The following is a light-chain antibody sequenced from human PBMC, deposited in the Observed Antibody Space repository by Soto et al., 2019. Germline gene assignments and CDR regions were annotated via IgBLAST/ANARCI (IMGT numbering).Light chain of an antibody. CDR2: KAS. CDR3: QQYNSYPT. J-gene: IGKJ1*01. Sequence: DIQMTQSPSTLSASVGDRVTITCRASQSISSWLAWYQQKPGKAPKLLIYKASSLESGVPSRFSGSGSGTEFTLTISSLQPDDFATYYGQQYNSYPTFGQETKVEIK. CDR1: QSISSW. V-gene: IGKV1-5*03.